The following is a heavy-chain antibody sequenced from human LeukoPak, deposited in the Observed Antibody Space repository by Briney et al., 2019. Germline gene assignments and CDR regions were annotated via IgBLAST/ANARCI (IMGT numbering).Heavy chain of an antibody. CDR3: AKDQLGLSRYFDWLLFSALDY. V-gene: IGHV3-23*01. J-gene: IGHJ4*02. CDR2: ISGSGGST. Sequence: PGGSLRLSCAASGFTFSSYAMSWVRQAPGKGLEWVSAISGSGGSTYYADSVKGRFTISRDNSKNTLYLQMNSLRAEDTAVYYCAKDQLGLSRYFDWLLFSALDYWGQGTLVTVSS. D-gene: IGHD3-9*01. CDR1: GFTFSSYA.